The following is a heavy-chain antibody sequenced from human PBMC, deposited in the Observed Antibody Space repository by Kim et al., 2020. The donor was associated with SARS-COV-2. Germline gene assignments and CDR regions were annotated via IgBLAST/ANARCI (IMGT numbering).Heavy chain of an antibody. CDR2: IYYSGST. CDR3: ARGHYDSSGYYYVFDY. V-gene: IGHV4-59*01. J-gene: IGHJ4*02. Sequence: SETLSLTCTVSGGSISSYYWSWIRQPPGKGLEWIGYIYYSGSTNYNPSLKSRVTISVDTSKNQFSLKLSSVTAADTAVYYCARGHYDSSGYYYVFDYWGQGTLVTVSS. CDR1: GGSISSYY. D-gene: IGHD3-22*01.